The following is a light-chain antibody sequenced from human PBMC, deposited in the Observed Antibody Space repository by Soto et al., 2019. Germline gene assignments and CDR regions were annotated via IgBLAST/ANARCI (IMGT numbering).Light chain of an antibody. CDR1: QSVLYSSNNNNY. J-gene: IGKJ4*01. CDR3: QQYYSTPLT. Sequence: DIVMTQSPDSLAVSLGESATLNCKSSQSVLYSSNNNNYLAWYQQKPGQPPKLLIYWASTRESGVPDRFSGSGSGTDFTLTISSLQAEDVAVYYCQQYYSTPLTFGGGTKVDIK. V-gene: IGKV4-1*01. CDR2: WAS.